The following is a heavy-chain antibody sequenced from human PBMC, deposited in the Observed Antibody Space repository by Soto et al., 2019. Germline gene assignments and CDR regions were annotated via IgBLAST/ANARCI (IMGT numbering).Heavy chain of an antibody. J-gene: IGHJ4*02. CDR2: ISSSGSTI. CDR1: GFTFSSYE. V-gene: IGHV3-48*03. Sequence: PGGSLRLSCAASGFTFSSYEMNWVRQAPGKGLEWVSHISSSGSTIYYADSMKGRFTISRDNAKNSLSLQMNSLRAEDTAVYYCARGRYYYDSSGYDYWGQGTLVTVSS. D-gene: IGHD3-22*01. CDR3: ARGRYYYDSSGYDY.